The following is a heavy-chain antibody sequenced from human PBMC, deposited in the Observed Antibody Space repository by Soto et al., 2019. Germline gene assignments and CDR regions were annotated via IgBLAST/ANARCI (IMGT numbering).Heavy chain of an antibody. J-gene: IGHJ6*03. CDR1: SGSISSSNW. D-gene: IGHD3-10*01. CDR3: ARVSGGGYYYGSGSYSSHYYYYMDV. CDR2: IYHSGST. V-gene: IGHV4-4*02. Sequence: SETLSLTCAVSSGSISSSNWWSWVRQPPGKGLEWIGEIYHSGSTNYNPSLKSRVTISVDKSKNQFSLKLSSVTAADTAVYYCARVSGGGYYYGSGSYSSHYYYYMDVWGKGTTVTVSS.